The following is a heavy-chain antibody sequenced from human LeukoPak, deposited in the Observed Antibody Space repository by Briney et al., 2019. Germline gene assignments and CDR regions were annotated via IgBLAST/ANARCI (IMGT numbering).Heavy chain of an antibody. CDR2: INPYSGAI. J-gene: IGHJ4*02. Sequence: APVKVSCKSSGFTFTDEYIRRVRQAPGQGLEWMGWINPYSGAINYAQKFQGRVTLTRDTSISTAYMELSRLTSGDTAVYYCARDPKSQLLLDYWGPATLVTVSS. CDR3: ARDPKSQLLLDY. CDR1: GFTFTDEY. V-gene: IGHV1-2*02. D-gene: IGHD2-2*01.